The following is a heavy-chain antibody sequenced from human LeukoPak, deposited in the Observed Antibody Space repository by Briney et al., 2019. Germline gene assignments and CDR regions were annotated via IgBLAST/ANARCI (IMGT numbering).Heavy chain of an antibody. V-gene: IGHV3-48*04. CDR1: GFSFSSSS. J-gene: IGHJ4*02. D-gene: IGHD2-21*02. CDR2: ISSSSSNI. CDR3: ARDGEAYCGGDCYEFDY. Sequence: PGRSLRPSWAAAGFSFSSSSINSARQAPGNGRGWVSYISSSSSNIYYADSVKGRFTISRDNAKNSHYPQMNSLRAEDTAVYYCARDGEAYCGGDCYEFDYWGQGTLVTVSS.